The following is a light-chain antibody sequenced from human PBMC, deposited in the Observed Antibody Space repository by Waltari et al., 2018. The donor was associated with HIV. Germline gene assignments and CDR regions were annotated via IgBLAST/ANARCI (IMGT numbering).Light chain of an antibody. V-gene: IGLV3-1*01. CDR1: KLGHKY. CDR3: QAWDSSTVV. J-gene: IGLJ2*01. CDR2: QGT. Sequence: SYELTQPPSLSVSPGQTASITCSGDKLGHKYACWYQQKPGQSPVLINYQGTKRPSGIPERFSASNSGNTATLTISGTQAMDEADYYCQAWDSSTVVFGGGTKLTVL.